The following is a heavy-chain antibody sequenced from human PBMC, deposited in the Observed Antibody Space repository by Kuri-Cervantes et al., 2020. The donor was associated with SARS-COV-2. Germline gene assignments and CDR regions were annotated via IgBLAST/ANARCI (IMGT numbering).Heavy chain of an antibody. CDR2: VRGKADNYAT. V-gene: IGHV3-73*01. CDR3: TTLIDY. Sequence: GGSLRLSCAASGFTFSASAIHWVRQGSGKGLEWVGRVRGKADNYATAYAASVKGRFTISRDDSKNMAYLQMSSLKTEDTAVYYCTTLIDYWGRGALVTVSS. J-gene: IGHJ4*02. CDR1: GFTFSASA.